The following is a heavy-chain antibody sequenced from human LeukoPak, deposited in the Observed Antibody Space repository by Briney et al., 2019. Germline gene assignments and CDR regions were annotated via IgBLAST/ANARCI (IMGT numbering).Heavy chain of an antibody. CDR2: IYHSGST. J-gene: IGHJ4*02. CDR3: ARKGDRGSAGFFDY. Sequence: SETLSLTCTVSGRSVSSYYWSWIRQSPGKGLEWIGHIYHSGSTNYNPSLKSRVTMSVDRSKNQFSLKLSSVTAADTALYYCARKGDRGSAGFFDYWGQGTLVTVSS. V-gene: IGHV4-59*02. D-gene: IGHD1-26*01. CDR1: GRSVSSYY.